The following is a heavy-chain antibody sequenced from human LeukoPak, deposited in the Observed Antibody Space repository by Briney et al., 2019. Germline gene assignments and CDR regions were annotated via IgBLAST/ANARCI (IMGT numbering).Heavy chain of an antibody. Sequence: SVKVSCKPSGGTFSTYAISWVRQAPGQGLEWMGRIIPILNITNYAQDFQGRVTITADKSTTTAYMELRSLRSEDTAVYYCASPGITGTPLNYWGQGTLVTVSS. D-gene: IGHD1-7*01. CDR1: GGTFSTYA. CDR3: ASPGITGTPLNY. CDR2: IIPILNIT. V-gene: IGHV1-69*04. J-gene: IGHJ4*02.